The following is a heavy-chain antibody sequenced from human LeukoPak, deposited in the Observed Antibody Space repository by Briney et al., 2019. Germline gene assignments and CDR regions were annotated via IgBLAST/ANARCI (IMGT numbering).Heavy chain of an antibody. V-gene: IGHV3-23*01. CDR2: ISGSGANT. Sequence: PGGPLRLSCVASGLTFSNYAMSWVRQAPGKGLEWVSAISGSGANTYYADSVKGRFTISRDNSKNTLYLQMNSLRAEDRAIYYCAKGPLIEVAGTTWDYWGQGTLVTVSS. J-gene: IGHJ4*02. CDR3: AKGPLIEVAGTTWDY. CDR1: GLTFSNYA. D-gene: IGHD6-19*01.